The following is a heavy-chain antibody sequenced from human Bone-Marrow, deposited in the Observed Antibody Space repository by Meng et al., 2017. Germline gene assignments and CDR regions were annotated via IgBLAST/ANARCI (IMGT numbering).Heavy chain of an antibody. CDR2: MNPNSGNT. CDR1: GYTFTSYD. D-gene: IGHD1-26*01. CDR3: ARGPSGSYPLEYFQH. V-gene: IGHV1-8*01. J-gene: IGHJ1*01. Sequence: QVQVVQCGDEVKSPVASVKVSCQASGYTFTSYDINWVRQATGQGLEWMGWMNPNSGNTGYAQKFQGRVTMTRNTSISTAYMELSSLRSEDTAVYYCARGPSGSYPLEYFQHWGQGTLVTVSS.